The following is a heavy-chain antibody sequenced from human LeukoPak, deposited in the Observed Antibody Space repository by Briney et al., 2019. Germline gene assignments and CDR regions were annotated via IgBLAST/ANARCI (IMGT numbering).Heavy chain of an antibody. V-gene: IGHV4-39*01. CDR3: ATALNPSRTDFWSGDRIDP. J-gene: IGHJ5*02. D-gene: IGHD3-3*01. CDR2: IYYSGST. CDR1: GGSISSSSYY. Sequence: SETLSLTCTVSGGSISSSSYYWGWIRQPPGKGLEWIGSIYYSGSTYYNPSLKSRVTISVDTSKNQFSLKLSSVTAADTAVYYCATALNPSRTDFWSGDRIDPWGQGTLVTVSS.